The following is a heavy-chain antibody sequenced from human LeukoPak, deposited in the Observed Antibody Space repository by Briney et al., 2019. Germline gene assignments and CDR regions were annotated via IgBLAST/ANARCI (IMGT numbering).Heavy chain of an antibody. V-gene: IGHV4-39*01. J-gene: IGHJ6*03. CDR1: GGSISSSSYY. CDR2: IYYSGST. Sequence: SETLSLTCTVSGGSISSSSYYWGWIRQPPGKGLEWIGSIYYSGSTYYNPSLKSRVTISVDTSKNQFSLKLSSVTAADTAVYYCARQGYYYGSGSYYNEAYMDVWGKGTTVTISS. D-gene: IGHD3-10*01. CDR3: ARQGYYYGSGSYYNEAYMDV.